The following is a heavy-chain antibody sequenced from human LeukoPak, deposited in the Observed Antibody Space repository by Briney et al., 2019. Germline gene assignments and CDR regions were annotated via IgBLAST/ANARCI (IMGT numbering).Heavy chain of an antibody. J-gene: IGHJ4*02. CDR3: AKGTIFGVVIMYFDY. D-gene: IGHD3-3*01. CDR1: GFTFSSYA. V-gene: IGHV3-23*01. Sequence: GGSLRLSCATSGFTFSSYAISWVRQAPGKGLEWVSAISGSGGSTYYADSVKGRFTISRDDSKNTLYLQMNSLRAEDTAVYYCAKGTIFGVVIMYFDYWGQGTLVTVSS. CDR2: ISGSGGST.